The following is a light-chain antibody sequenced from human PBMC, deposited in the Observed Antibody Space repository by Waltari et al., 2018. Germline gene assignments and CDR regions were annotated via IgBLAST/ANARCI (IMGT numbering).Light chain of an antibody. CDR2: DVD. Sequence: IVLTQSPATLSVSPGERATVSCRASQNVSIFLAWYQHKPGQAPRLIIYDVDNRATGIPPRFSGSGSGTDFTLTISRFESEDSAVYSCQQRSIWPPITFGQGTRLEIK. CDR3: QQRSIWPPIT. V-gene: IGKV3-11*01. CDR1: QNVSIF. J-gene: IGKJ5*01.